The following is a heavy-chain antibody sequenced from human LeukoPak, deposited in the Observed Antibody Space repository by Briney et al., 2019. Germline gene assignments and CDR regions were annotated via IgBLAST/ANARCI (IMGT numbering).Heavy chain of an antibody. CDR1: DGSVSNFF. CDR2: ICSTGST. D-gene: IGHD3-10*01. Sequence: SETLSLTCTVSDGSVSNFFWSWIRRPAGNGLEWIGRICSTGSTNYNPSLKSRVTMSLDTSKNQFSLKLTSVTAADTAVYYCARGAQGSYHWFDPWGQGTLVTVSS. V-gene: IGHV4-4*07. J-gene: IGHJ5*02. CDR3: ARGAQGSYHWFDP.